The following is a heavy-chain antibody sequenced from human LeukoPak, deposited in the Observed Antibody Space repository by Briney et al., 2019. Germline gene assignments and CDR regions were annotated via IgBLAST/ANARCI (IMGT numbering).Heavy chain of an antibody. Sequence: GGSLRLSCAASGFTFSSYWLSWVRQAPGKGLEWVASIEQDGSQKYYVDSVRGRFTISRDNAKNSLFLEMDSLRGEDTAVYYCARRWLYSGSGGSGDYWGQGTLVTVSS. CDR3: ARRWLYSGSGGSGDY. CDR2: IEQDGSQK. CDR1: GFTFSSYW. J-gene: IGHJ4*02. D-gene: IGHD2-15*01. V-gene: IGHV3-7*01.